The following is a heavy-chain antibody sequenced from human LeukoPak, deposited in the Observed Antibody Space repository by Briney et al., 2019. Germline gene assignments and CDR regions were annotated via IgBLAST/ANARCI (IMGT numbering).Heavy chain of an antibody. V-gene: IGHV1-69*13. CDR3: ARAPSRVAGKDYYYGMDV. D-gene: IGHD6-19*01. J-gene: IGHJ6*02. CDR2: IIPIFGTA. CDR1: GGTFSSYA. Sequence: SVKVSCKASGGTFSSYAISWVRQAPGQGLEWMGGIIPIFGTANYAQKFQGRVTITADESTSTAYMELSSLRSEDTAVYYCARAPSRVAGKDYYYGMDVWGQGTTVTVSS.